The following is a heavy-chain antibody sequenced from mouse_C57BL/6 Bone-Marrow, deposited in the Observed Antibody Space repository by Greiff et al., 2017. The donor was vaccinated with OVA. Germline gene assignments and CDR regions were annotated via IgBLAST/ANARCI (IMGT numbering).Heavy chain of an antibody. D-gene: IGHD2-4*01. CDR1: GYTFTDYY. CDR2: IYPGSGNT. CDR3: ARDYAWFAY. J-gene: IGHJ3*01. Sequence: VQLQQSGAELVRPGASVKLSCKASGYTFTDYYINWVKQRPGQGLEWIARIYPGSGNTYYNEKFKGKATLTAEKSSSTAYMQLSSLTSEDSAVYFCARDYAWFAYWGQGTLVTVSA. V-gene: IGHV1-76*01.